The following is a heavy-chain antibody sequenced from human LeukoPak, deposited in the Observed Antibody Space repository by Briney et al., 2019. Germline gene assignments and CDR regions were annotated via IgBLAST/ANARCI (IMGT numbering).Heavy chain of an antibody. Sequence: PSETLSLTCTVSGGSITNINYYWGWIRQPPGKGLEWIGSINYSGTTYYNPSLKSRVTISVDTSRNQFSLKLTSVTAADTAVYYCAITPSSSHYWGQGTLVTVSS. J-gene: IGHJ4*02. CDR2: INYSGTT. CDR1: GGSITNINYY. V-gene: IGHV4-39*01. CDR3: AITPSSSHY. D-gene: IGHD2-2*01.